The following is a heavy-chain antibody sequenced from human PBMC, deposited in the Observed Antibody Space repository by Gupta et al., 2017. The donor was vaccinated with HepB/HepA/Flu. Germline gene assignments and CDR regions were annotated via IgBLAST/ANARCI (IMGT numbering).Heavy chain of an antibody. J-gene: IGHJ4*02. D-gene: IGHD1-1*01. Sequence: EVQLVESGGGLIQPGGSLRLSCAASGFTVSSNYMSWVRQAPGQGLEWVSVSYSGGITYYADSVKGRFTISRDNSKNTLYLQMNSLRAEDTAVYYCARDANGGYYFDYWGQGTLVTVSS. CDR1: GFTVSSNY. CDR3: ARDANGGYYFDY. CDR2: SYSGGIT. V-gene: IGHV3-53*01.